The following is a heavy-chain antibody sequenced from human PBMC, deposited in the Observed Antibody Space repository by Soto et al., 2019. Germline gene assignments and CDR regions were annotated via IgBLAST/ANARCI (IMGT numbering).Heavy chain of an antibody. CDR1: GYTFTGYY. D-gene: IGHD3-22*01. CDR3: ARDLFPYDSSGYPYYFDY. V-gene: IGHV1-2*04. Sequence: VASVKVSCKASGYTFTGYYMHWVRQAPGQGLEWMGWINPNSGGTNYAQKFQGWVTMTRDTSISTAYMELSRLRSDDTAVYYCARDLFPYDSSGYPYYFDYWGQGTLVTVSS. CDR2: INPNSGGT. J-gene: IGHJ4*02.